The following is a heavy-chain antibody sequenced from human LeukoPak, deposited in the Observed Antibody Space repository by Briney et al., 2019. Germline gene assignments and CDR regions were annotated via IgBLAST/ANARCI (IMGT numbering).Heavy chain of an antibody. CDR3: ATAGGGYNAKPVGY. CDR2: ISSSGSTI. CDR1: GFTFSDYY. J-gene: IGHJ4*02. D-gene: IGHD5-24*01. Sequence: GGSLRLSCAASGFTFSDYYMSRIRQAPGRGLEWVSYISSSGSTIYYADSVKGRFTISRDNAKNSLYLQMNSLRAEDTAVYYCATAGGGYNAKPVGYWGQGTLVTVSS. V-gene: IGHV3-11*01.